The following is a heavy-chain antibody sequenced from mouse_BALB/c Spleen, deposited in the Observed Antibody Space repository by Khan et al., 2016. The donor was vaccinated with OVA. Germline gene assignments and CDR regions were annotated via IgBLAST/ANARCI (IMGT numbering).Heavy chain of an antibody. CDR2: ISSLAYSI. J-gene: IGHJ4*01. Sequence: EVQLVESGGGLVQPGGSRKLSCAASGFTFSDYGMAWVRQAPGKGPEWVAFISSLAYSIYYADTVTGRFTISRETAKNTLYLEMSSRRAEDTAMYYCARSWAMDYWGQGTPVTVSS. CDR1: GFTFSDYG. V-gene: IGHV5-15*02. CDR3: ARSWAMDY.